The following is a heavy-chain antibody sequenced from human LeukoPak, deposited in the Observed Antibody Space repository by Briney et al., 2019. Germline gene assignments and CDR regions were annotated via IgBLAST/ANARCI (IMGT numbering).Heavy chain of an antibody. V-gene: IGHV3-30*18. CDR1: GFTFSSYG. Sequence: GGSLRLSCAASGFTFSSYGIHWVRQAPGKGVEWVAIISYDGSNKYYEDSVKGRFTLSRDNSKNTLSLQMNSLRPEDTAVYYCAKDSYGYSSGGPLFDYWGQGTLVTVSS. CDR3: AKDSYGYSSGGPLFDY. CDR2: ISYDGSNK. D-gene: IGHD6-19*01. J-gene: IGHJ4*02.